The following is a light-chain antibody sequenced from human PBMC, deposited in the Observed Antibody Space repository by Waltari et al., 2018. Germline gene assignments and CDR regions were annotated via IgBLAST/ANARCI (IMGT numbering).Light chain of an antibody. V-gene: IGKV3-11*01. Sequence: EIVLTQSPATLSLSPGERATLSCRASQSVSSYLAWYQQKPGQAPRLLIYDASNRATGIPARFSGSGSVTDFTLTISSLEPEDFAVYYCQHRSNWPSTFGQGTKVEIK. CDR2: DAS. CDR3: QHRSNWPST. CDR1: QSVSSY. J-gene: IGKJ1*01.